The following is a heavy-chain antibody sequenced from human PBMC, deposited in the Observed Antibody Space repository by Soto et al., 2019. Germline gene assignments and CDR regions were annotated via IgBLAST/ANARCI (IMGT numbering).Heavy chain of an antibody. CDR2: IKQDGSEK. CDR1: GFTLSSYW. CDR3: ARDREVTYYDFWSGYPLYGMDV. J-gene: IGHJ6*02. D-gene: IGHD3-3*01. V-gene: IGHV3-7*01. Sequence: PXGALRLSCSAAGFTLSSYWMSWVRQAPGKGLDWVANIKQDGSEKYYVDSVKGRFTISRDNAKNSLYLQMNSLRAEDTAVYYCARDREVTYYDFWSGYPLYGMDVWGQGTTVTVSS.